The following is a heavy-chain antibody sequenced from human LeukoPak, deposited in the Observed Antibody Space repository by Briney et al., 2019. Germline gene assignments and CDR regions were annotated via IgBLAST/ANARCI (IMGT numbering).Heavy chain of an antibody. CDR2: ISSDGSDT. CDR3: ARYYDGFDY. D-gene: IGHD3-16*01. Sequence: PGGSLRFSCAASGFTFSTYWMHWVRQPPGKGLVWVSRISSDGSDTSYADSVKGRFTISRDNAKNSLYLQMNSLRAEDTAVYYCARYYDGFDYWGQGTLVTVSS. CDR1: GFTFSTYW. J-gene: IGHJ4*02. V-gene: IGHV3-74*01.